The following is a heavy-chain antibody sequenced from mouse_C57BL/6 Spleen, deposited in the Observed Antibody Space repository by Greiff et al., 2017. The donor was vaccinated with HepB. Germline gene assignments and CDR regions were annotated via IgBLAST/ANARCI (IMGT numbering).Heavy chain of an antibody. CDR1: GYTFTDYY. D-gene: IGHD2-4*01. Sequence: EVQLQQSGPELVKPGASVKISCKASGYTFTDYYMNWVKQRPGKSLEWIGAINPNNGGTSYNKKFKGKATLTVDKSSSTAYMKLRSLPAEDSAVYYCARRGLRRRGWYFDVWGTGTTVTVSS. CDR2: INPNNGGT. J-gene: IGHJ1*03. CDR3: ARRGLRRRGWYFDV. V-gene: IGHV1-26*01.